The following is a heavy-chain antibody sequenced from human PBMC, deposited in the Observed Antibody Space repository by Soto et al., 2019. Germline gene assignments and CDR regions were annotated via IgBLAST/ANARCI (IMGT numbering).Heavy chain of an antibody. J-gene: IGHJ4*02. Sequence: SETLSLTCTVSGGSISSYYWSWIRQPPGKGLEWIGYIYYSGSTNYNPSLKSRVTISVDTSKNQFSLKLSSVTAADTAVYYCAGGSGSYVAAGPLYWGRGTLVTVSS. CDR3: AGGSGSYVAAGPLY. CDR1: GGSISSYY. V-gene: IGHV4-59*01. D-gene: IGHD3-10*01. CDR2: IYYSGST.